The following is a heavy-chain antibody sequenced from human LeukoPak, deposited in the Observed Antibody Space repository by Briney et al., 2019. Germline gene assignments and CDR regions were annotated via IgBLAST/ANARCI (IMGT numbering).Heavy chain of an antibody. V-gene: IGHV3-7*03. Sequence: GGSLRLSCAASGFTFSSYWMSWVRQAPGKGLEWVANIKQDGSEKYYVDSVKGRFTISRDNAKNSLYLQMNSLRADDTAVYYCAGRRAQRRGTNWFDAWGQGTLVTVSS. D-gene: IGHD6-25*01. CDR2: IKQDGSEK. J-gene: IGHJ5*02. CDR1: GFTFSSYW. CDR3: AGRRAQRRGTNWFDA.